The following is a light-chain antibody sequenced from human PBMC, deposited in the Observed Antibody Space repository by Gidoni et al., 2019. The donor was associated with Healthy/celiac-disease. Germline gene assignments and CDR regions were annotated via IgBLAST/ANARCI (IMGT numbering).Light chain of an antibody. J-gene: IGLJ1*01. CDR3: CSYAGSSTWV. CDR1: SSDVGSYNL. CDR2: EGS. Sequence: QSALTQPASDSGSPGQSITISGTVTSSDVGSYNLVSWYQQHPGKAPKLMIYEGSKRPSGVSNRFSGSKSGNTASLTISGLQAEDEADYYCCSYAGSSTWVFGTGTKVTVL. V-gene: IGLV2-23*01.